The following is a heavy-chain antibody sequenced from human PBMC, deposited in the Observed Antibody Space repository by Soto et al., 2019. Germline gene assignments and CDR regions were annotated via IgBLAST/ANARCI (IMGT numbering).Heavy chain of an antibody. D-gene: IGHD3-22*01. J-gene: IGHJ3*02. CDR2: IYYSGST. CDR3: ARDKGNTMIEGPGNAFDI. V-gene: IGHV4-31*03. Sequence: KPSETLSLTCTVSGGSISSGGYYWSWIRQHPGKGLEWIGYIYYSGSTYYNPSLKSRVTISVDTSKNQFSLKLSSVTAADTAVYYCARDKGNTMIEGPGNAFDIWGQGTMVTVSS. CDR1: GGSISSGGYY.